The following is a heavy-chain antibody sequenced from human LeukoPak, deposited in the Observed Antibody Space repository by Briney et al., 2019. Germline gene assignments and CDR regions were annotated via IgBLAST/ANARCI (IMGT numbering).Heavy chain of an antibody. CDR3: ARNNYYDSSGYYQYFDY. Sequence: ASVKVSCKASGGTFSSYAISWVRQAPGQGLEGMGGIIPIFGTANYAQKFQGRVTITADESTSTAYMELSRLRSEDTGVYYCARNNYYDSSGYYQYFDYWGQGTLVTVSS. CDR1: GGTFSSYA. CDR2: IIPIFGTA. J-gene: IGHJ4*02. D-gene: IGHD3-22*01. V-gene: IGHV1-69*13.